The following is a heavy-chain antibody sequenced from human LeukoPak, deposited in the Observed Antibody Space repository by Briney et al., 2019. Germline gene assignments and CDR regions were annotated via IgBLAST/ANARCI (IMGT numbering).Heavy chain of an antibody. D-gene: IGHD6-25*01. V-gene: IGHV7-4-1*02. Sequence: ASVKVSCKASGYTFTSYAMNWVRQAPGQGLEWMGWINTNTGNPTYAQGFTGWFVFSLDTSVSTAYLQISSLKAEDTAVYYCARDSGDYYYYYYGMDVWGQGTTVTVSS. CDR2: INTNTGNP. CDR3: ARDSGDYYYYYYGMDV. J-gene: IGHJ6*02. CDR1: GYTFTSYA.